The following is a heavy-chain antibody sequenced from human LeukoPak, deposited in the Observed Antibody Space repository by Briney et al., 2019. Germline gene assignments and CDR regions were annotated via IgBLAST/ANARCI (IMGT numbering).Heavy chain of an antibody. CDR2: INHSGST. V-gene: IGHV4-34*01. CDR3: ARGRPYYDILTGYYKGYFDY. D-gene: IGHD3-9*01. Sequence: PSETLSLTCAVYGGSFSGYYWSWIRQPPGKGLEWIGEINHSGSTNYNPPLKSRVTISVDTSKNQFSLKLSSVTAADTAVYYCARGRPYYDILTGYYKGYFDYWGQGTLVTVSS. J-gene: IGHJ4*02. CDR1: GGSFSGYY.